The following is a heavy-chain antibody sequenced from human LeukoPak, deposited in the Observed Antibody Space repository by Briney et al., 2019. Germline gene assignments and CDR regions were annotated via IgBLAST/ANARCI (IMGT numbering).Heavy chain of an antibody. V-gene: IGHV4-34*01. CDR3: ARGGYSGSGY. CDR2: INHSGST. D-gene: IGHD5-12*01. Sequence: PSETLSLTCAVYGGSSSGYYWSWIRQPPGKGLEWIGEINHSGSTNYNPSLKSRVTISVDTSKNQFSLKLSSVTAADTAVYYCARGGYSGSGYWGQGTLVTVSS. CDR1: GGSSSGYY. J-gene: IGHJ4*02.